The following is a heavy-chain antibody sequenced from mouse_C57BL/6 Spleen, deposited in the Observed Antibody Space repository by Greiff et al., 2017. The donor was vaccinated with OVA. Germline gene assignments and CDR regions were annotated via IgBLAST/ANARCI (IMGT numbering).Heavy chain of an antibody. J-gene: IGHJ2*01. CDR3: ARGGYGNGNY. V-gene: IGHV1-4*01. CDR2: INPSSGYT. D-gene: IGHD2-1*01. CDR1: GYTFTSYT. Sequence: VQLQQSGAELARPGASVKMSCKASGYTFTSYTMHWVKQRPGQGLEWIGYINPSSGYTKYNQKFKDKATLTADKSSSTAYMQMSSLTSEDSAVYYCARGGYGNGNYWGQGTTLTVSS.